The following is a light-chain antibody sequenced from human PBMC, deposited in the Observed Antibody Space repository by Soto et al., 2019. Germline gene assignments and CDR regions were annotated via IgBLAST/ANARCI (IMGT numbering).Light chain of an antibody. CDR2: YNT. CDR3: QVWDGSSDHYV. J-gene: IGLJ1*01. Sequence: SYELTQPPSVSVAPGETAKITCGGDNFGRKSVHWYQQRPGQAPVLVIYYNTDRPSGIPERFSGSNSGNTATLTISRVEAGDEADYYCQVWDGSSDHYVFGTGTKLTVL. V-gene: IGLV3-21*04. CDR1: NFGRKS.